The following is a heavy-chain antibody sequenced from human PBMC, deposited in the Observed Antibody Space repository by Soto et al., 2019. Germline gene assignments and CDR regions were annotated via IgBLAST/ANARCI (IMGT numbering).Heavy chain of an antibody. CDR3: ARGPRYCSTTSCFSGVTWFDP. D-gene: IGHD2-2*01. CDR1: GYTFTSYG. J-gene: IGHJ5*02. CDR2: ISSYNGNT. Sequence: ASVKVSCKASGYTFTSYGISWVRQAPGQGLEWMGWISSYNGNTNYAQKVQGRVTMTTDTSTSTTYMELRSLRSDDTAVYYCARGPRYCSTTSCFSGVTWFDPWGQGTLVTV. V-gene: IGHV1-18*04.